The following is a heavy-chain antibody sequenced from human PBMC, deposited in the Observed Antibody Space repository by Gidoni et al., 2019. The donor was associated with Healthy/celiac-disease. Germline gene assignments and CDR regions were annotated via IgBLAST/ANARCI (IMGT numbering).Heavy chain of an antibody. V-gene: IGHV5-51*01. CDR2: IYPGDSDT. CDR1: GYSFTSYW. Sequence: EVQLVQSGAEVKKPGESLKISCKGSGYSFTSYWIGWVRQMPGKGLEWMGIIYPGDSDTRYSPSFQGQVTISADKSISTAYLQWSSLKASDTAMYYCARLTYSNDYYYGMDVWGQGTTVTVSS. J-gene: IGHJ6*02. CDR3: ARLTYSNDYYYGMDV. D-gene: IGHD4-4*01.